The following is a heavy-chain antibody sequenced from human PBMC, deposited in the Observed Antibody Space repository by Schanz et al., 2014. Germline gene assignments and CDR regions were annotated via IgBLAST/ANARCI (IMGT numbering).Heavy chain of an antibody. CDR3: AREQIMAAAGRVDY. Sequence: DVQLLESGGGLVQPGGSLRLSCAASGFTFNSYAMTWVRQAPGKGLEWVSSISHSGGSKYYADSVKGRFTISRDNSENTLYLQMNSLSADDTAVFYCAREQIMAAAGRVDYWGHGTLVTVSS. V-gene: IGHV3-23*01. D-gene: IGHD6-13*01. CDR1: GFTFNSYA. J-gene: IGHJ4*01. CDR2: ISHSGGSK.